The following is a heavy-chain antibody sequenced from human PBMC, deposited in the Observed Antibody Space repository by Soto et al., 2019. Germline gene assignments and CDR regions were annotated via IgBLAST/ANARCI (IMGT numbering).Heavy chain of an antibody. Sequence: QITLKESGATLVNPTQTLTQTCTSSGFSLSTSGVGVGGMRQPPGKALEWLALIYWNDDKRYSPSLKSRLTITNDASKHQLVLRMTNMHAVDTATYSGTHTYYDILTGWTDYWGQGTLVTVSS. V-gene: IGHV2-5*01. CDR3: THTYYDILTGWTDY. J-gene: IGHJ4*02. D-gene: IGHD3-9*01. CDR2: IYWNDDK. CDR1: GFSLSTSGVG.